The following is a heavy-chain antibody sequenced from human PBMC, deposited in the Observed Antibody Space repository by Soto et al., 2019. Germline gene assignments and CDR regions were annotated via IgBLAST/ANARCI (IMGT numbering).Heavy chain of an antibody. Sequence: ASVKFSCKASVGTFSSYAISWVRQAPGQGLEWMGGIIPIFGTANYAQKFQGRVTITADESTSTAYMELSSLRSEDTAVYYCATQMMSSGYYYFDPWGQGTLVTVSS. CDR3: ATQMMSSGYYYFDP. D-gene: IGHD3-22*01. V-gene: IGHV1-69*13. CDR2: IIPIFGTA. CDR1: VGTFSSYA. J-gene: IGHJ4*02.